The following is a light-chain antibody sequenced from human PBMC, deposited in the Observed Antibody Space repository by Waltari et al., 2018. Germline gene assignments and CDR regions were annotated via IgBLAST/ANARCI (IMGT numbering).Light chain of an antibody. CDR1: QSLLHSSGNTY. V-gene: IGKV2-40*01. CDR3: VQALAFPYS. J-gene: IGKJ2*03. CDR2: GGS. Sequence: DIVMTQTPLSLPITPGEPASISCRSSQSLLHSSGNTYLHWYLQKPGLSPQLLIYGGSNRASGVPDRFSGGGSCTDFTLKISKVEAEDVGVYYCVQALAFPYSFGQGTTVEIK.